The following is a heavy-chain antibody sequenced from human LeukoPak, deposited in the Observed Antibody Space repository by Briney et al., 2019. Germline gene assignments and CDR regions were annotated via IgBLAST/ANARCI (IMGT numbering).Heavy chain of an antibody. V-gene: IGHV1-2*04. D-gene: IGHD7-27*01. CDR1: GYTFTDYY. J-gene: IGHJ4*02. CDR2: INPSSGGT. Sequence: ASVKVSCKASGYTFTDYYIHWVRQAPGQGLEWMGWINPSSGGTKYAQKFQGWVTMTRDTSISTAYMELSRLRSDDTAVYYCAFGTGDLLTFDYWGQGTLVTVSS. CDR3: AFGTGDLLTFDY.